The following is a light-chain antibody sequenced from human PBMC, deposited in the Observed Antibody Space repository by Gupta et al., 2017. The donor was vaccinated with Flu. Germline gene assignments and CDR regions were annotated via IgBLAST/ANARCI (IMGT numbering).Light chain of an antibody. J-gene: IGLJ2*01. Sequence: SSDLTQPPSVSVSPGPTATITCSGDPLSKQYTYWYQHRPGQAPVLVIYKDTGRPSEISRRFSGSTSGTTVTLTITEVRAEDEADYYCQSIDTAGTNGIFGGGTKLTVL. V-gene: IGLV3-25*02. CDR1: PLSKQY. CDR2: KDT. CDR3: QSIDTAGTNGI.